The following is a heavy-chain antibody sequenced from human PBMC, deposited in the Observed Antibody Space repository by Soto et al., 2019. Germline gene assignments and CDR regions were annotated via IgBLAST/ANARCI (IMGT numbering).Heavy chain of an antibody. V-gene: IGHV3-30-3*01. J-gene: IGHJ4*02. CDR3: ARAIETAMDPCDY. CDR1: GFSFTTYA. D-gene: IGHD5-18*01. Sequence: GCLRLSCAASGFSFTTYAMHWVRQAPGKGLEWVAVISDDGSIKYYADSVKGRFTISRDNSKNTFYLQMNSLRGDDTALYYCARAIETAMDPCDYWGQGALVTVSS. CDR2: ISDDGSIK.